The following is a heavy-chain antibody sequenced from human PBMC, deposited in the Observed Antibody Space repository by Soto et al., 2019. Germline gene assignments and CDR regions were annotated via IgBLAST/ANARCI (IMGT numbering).Heavy chain of an antibody. CDR1: GGTFSSYT. V-gene: IGHV1-69*01. CDR2: IVPLFGTT. D-gene: IGHD6-6*01. CDR3: ERDGDVMSTRPRGAFDI. Sequence: QVQLVQSGAEVKKPGSSVKVSCKASGGTFSSYTFSWVRQAPGQGLEWMGGIVPLFGTTNDAKIFQGRVTISADESTSTVYMELSSLRSEDSAMYYCERDGDVMSTRPRGAFDIWGQGTVITVSS. J-gene: IGHJ3*02.